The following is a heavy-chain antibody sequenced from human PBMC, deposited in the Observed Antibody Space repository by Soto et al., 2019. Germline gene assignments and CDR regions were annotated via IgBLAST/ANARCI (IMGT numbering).Heavy chain of an antibody. V-gene: IGHV4-39*01. CDR2: IYNSGRT. CDR3: ARLSGYNYAELDY. D-gene: IGHD5-18*01. CDR1: GGSINSSSYY. Sequence: QLQLQESGPGLVKPSQSLSLTCTVSGGSINSSSYYWGWIRQPPGKGLELIGTIYNSGRTYYKSSLRSRVTICVDTSKNQFSLRLSSVTAADSAVYYCARLSGYNYAELDYWGQGTLVTVSS. J-gene: IGHJ4*02.